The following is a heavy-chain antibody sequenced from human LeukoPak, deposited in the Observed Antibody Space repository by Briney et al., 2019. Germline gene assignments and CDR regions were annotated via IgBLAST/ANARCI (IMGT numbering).Heavy chain of an antibody. D-gene: IGHD2-21*02. J-gene: IGHJ4*02. Sequence: ASVKVSCKASGYTFTSYGISWVRQAPGQGLEWMGWISAYNGNTNYAQKLQGRVTMTTDTSASIAYMELSSLRSDDMAVYYCARGIWSTTLTAYYLDYWGQGTLVTVSS. CDR3: ARGIWSTTLTAYYLDY. V-gene: IGHV1-18*03. CDR2: ISAYNGNT. CDR1: GYTFTSYG.